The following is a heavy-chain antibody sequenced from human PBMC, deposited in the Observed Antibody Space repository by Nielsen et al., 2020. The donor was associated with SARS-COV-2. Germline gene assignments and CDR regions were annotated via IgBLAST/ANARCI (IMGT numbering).Heavy chain of an antibody. D-gene: IGHD5-12*01. V-gene: IGHV1-69*01. Sequence: WVRQAPGQGLEWMGGIIPIFGTANYAQKFQGRVTITADESTSTAYMELSSLRSEDTAVYYCARDGYSGYDGTFDYWGQGTLVTVSS. J-gene: IGHJ4*02. CDR3: ARDGYSGYDGTFDY. CDR2: IIPIFGTA.